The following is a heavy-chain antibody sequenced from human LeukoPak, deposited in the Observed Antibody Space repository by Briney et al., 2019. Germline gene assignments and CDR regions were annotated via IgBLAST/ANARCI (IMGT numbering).Heavy chain of an antibody. CDR1: GGSISSYY. Sequence: SETLSLTCTVSGGSISSYYWSWIRQPPGKGLEWIGYTSYSGSTNYNPSLKSRITISIDTSKNQFFLKFSSVTAADTAVYFCASGRGYSGSFFYYFDSWGQGTLATVSS. CDR2: TSYSGST. D-gene: IGHD1-26*01. CDR3: ASGRGYSGSFFYYFDS. V-gene: IGHV4-59*01. J-gene: IGHJ4*02.